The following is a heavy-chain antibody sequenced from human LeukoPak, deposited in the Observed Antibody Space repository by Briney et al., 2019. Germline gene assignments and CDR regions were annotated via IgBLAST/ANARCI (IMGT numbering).Heavy chain of an antibody. D-gene: IGHD6-19*01. V-gene: IGHV3-23*01. CDR3: AKVGRLYSSGPNWFDP. CDR2: ISGSGGST. Sequence: GGSLRLSCAASGFTFSSYVMSWVRQAPGKGLEWVSAISGSGGSTYYADSVKGRFTISRDNSKNTLYLQMNSLRAEDTAVYYCAKVGRLYSSGPNWFDPWGQGTLVTVSS. J-gene: IGHJ5*02. CDR1: GFTFSSYV.